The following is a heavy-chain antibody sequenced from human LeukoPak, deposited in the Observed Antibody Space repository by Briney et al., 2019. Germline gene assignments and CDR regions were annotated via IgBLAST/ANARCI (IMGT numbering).Heavy chain of an antibody. Sequence: ASVKVSCKASGYTFTSYGIRWVRQAPGQGLEWMGWISAYNGNTNYAQKLQGRVTMTTDTSTSTAYMELRSLRSDDTAVYYCAREAGIVVVPAADYYYGMGVWGQGTTVTVSS. V-gene: IGHV1-18*01. CDR1: GYTFTSYG. CDR3: AREAGIVVVPAADYYYGMGV. CDR2: ISAYNGNT. J-gene: IGHJ6*02. D-gene: IGHD2-2*01.